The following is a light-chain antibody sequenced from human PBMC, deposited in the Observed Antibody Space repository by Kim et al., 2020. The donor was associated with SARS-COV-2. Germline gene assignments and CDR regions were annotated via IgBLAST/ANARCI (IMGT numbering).Light chain of an antibody. CDR3: QQYNNWPIT. Sequence: EIVMTQSPTLSVSPGERATLSCRASQSISSNLAWYQQKPGQAPRLLIYGASTRATDIPARFSGSGSGTEFTLTISSLQSEDFAVYYCQQYNNWPITFGRGTRLEIK. V-gene: IGKV3-15*01. CDR2: GAS. J-gene: IGKJ5*01. CDR1: QSISSN.